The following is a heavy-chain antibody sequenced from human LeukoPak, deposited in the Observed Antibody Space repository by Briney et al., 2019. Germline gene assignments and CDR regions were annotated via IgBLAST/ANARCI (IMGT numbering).Heavy chain of an antibody. CDR1: GGSFSGYY. CDR2: INHSGST. J-gene: IGHJ4*02. D-gene: IGHD3-22*01. V-gene: IGHV4-34*01. CDR3: ARHYYPRLRAVVANYYFDY. Sequence: SGTLSLTCAVYGGSFSGYYWSWIRQPPGKGLEWIGEINHSGSTNYNPSLKSRVTISVDTSKNQFSLKLSSVTAADTAVYYCARHYYPRLRAVVANYYFDYWGQGTLVTVSS.